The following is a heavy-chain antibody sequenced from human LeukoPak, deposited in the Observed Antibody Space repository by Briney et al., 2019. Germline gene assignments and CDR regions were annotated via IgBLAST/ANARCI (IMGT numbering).Heavy chain of an antibody. Sequence: ASVKVSCQASGYTFTSYGISWVRQAPGQGLEWMGWISAYNGNTNYAQKLQGRVTMTTDTSTSTAYMDLRSLRSDDTAVYYCARDLPLLRYFDWLLTPTNDAFDIWGQGTMVTVSS. J-gene: IGHJ3*02. CDR3: ARDLPLLRYFDWLLTPTNDAFDI. D-gene: IGHD3-9*01. V-gene: IGHV1-18*01. CDR1: GYTFTSYG. CDR2: ISAYNGNT.